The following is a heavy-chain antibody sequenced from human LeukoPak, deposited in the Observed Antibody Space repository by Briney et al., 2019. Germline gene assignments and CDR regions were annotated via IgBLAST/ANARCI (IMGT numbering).Heavy chain of an antibody. CDR2: INSNGSST. V-gene: IGHV3-74*01. Sequence: GGSLRLSCAASAFTFSSYWMHWVRQAPGKGLVWVSRINSNGSSTSYADSVKGRFTISRDNAKNTLYLQMNSLRAEDTAMYYCARGSYCSADSCYSYWYFDLWGRGTLVTVSS. J-gene: IGHJ2*01. CDR3: ARGSYCSADSCYSYWYFDL. D-gene: IGHD2-15*01. CDR1: AFTFSSYW.